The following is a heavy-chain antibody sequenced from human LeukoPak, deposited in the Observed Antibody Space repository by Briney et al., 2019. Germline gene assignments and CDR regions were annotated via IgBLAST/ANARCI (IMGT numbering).Heavy chain of an antibody. CDR2: IYYNGGT. V-gene: IGHV4-59*01. D-gene: IGHD4/OR15-4a*01. J-gene: IGHJ5*02. CDR1: GASITTYY. CDR3: ARDNPANYFDP. Sequence: SETLSVTCSVSGASITTYYWSWIRQSPAKGLEWIGYIYYNGGTNYNPSLKSRVAISIDASKNQFSLRLTSVTAADTAVYYCARDNPANYFDPWGQGTLVTVSS.